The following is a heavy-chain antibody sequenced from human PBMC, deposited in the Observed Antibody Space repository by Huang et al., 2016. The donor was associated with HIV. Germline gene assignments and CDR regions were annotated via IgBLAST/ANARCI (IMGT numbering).Heavy chain of an antibody. CDR1: GYTFTNYW. J-gene: IGHJ3*02. V-gene: IGHV5-51*01. D-gene: IGHD4-17*01. CDR2: IYPGESDT. CDR3: ARPDYGDYDAFDI. Sequence: EVQLVQSGAEVKKPGESLKISCKASGYTFTNYWIGWVSQMPGKGLEWMGIIYPGESDTRYSPSFQGQVTISADKSTSTAYLQWSSLTASDTAMYYCARPDYGDYDAFDIWGQGTMVTVSS.